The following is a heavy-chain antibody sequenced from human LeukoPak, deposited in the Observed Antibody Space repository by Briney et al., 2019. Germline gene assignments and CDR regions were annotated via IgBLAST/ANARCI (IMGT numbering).Heavy chain of an antibody. CDR3: AELGITMIGGV. CDR1: GFTFSGYC. V-gene: IGHV3-21*01. D-gene: IGHD3-10*02. Sequence: GGSLRLSCAASGFTFSGYCMNWVRQAPGKGLEWVSSISTSSSYIYYADSVKGRFTISRDNAKNSLYLQMNSLRAEDTAVYYCAELGITMIGGVWGKGTTVTISS. J-gene: IGHJ6*04. CDR2: ISTSSSYI.